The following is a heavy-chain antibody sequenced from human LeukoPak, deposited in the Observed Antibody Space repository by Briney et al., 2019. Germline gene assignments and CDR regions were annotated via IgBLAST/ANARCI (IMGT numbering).Heavy chain of an antibody. D-gene: IGHD2-21*01. CDR1: VGTFSSYA. V-gene: IGHV1-69*13. CDR3: ARAPYRLVVNYYFDY. J-gene: IGHJ4*02. CDR2: IIPIFGTA. Sequence: SVQVSCKASVGTFSSYAISWVRQAPGQGLDWMGGIIPIFGTANYAQKFQGRVTITADESTSTAYMELSSLRSEDTAVYYCARAPYRLVVNYYFDYWGQGTLVTVSS.